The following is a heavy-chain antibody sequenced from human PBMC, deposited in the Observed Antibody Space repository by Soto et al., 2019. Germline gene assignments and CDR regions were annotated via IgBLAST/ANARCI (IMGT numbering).Heavy chain of an antibody. CDR2: ISTNSGNT. CDR3: ARDNGYYDF. J-gene: IGHJ4*02. D-gene: IGHD2-8*01. Sequence: ASVTVSCKTSGYTFSSYSINWVRQAPGQGLEWMAWISTNSGNTHYAERVQGRVTVTLDKSARTAFMEMWGLTSDDTAVYFCARDNGYYDFWGQGTLVTVSS. V-gene: IGHV1-18*01. CDR1: GYTFSSYS.